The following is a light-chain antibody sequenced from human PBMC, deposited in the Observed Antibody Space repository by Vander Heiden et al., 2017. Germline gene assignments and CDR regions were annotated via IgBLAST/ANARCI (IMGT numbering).Light chain of an antibody. CDR2: GAS. Sequence: EMVMTQSPATLSVSPGERATLSCRASQSISSNLAWYQQKPGQAPMLLIYGASTRATGIPARFSGSGSGTEFTLTISSLQSEDFAVYYCQQYYDWPPYTFGQGTKVEIK. J-gene: IGKJ2*01. V-gene: IGKV3-15*01. CDR3: QQYYDWPPYT. CDR1: QSISSN.